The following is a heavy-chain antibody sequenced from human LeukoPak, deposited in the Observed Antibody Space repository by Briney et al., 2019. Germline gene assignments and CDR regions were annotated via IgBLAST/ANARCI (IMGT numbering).Heavy chain of an antibody. D-gene: IGHD6-13*01. J-gene: IGHJ6*02. CDR3: AGQQLVLDYYYGMDV. CDR2: IIPNTGGT. CDR1: GYTFTGYY. V-gene: IGHV1-2*06. Sequence: GASVKVSCKASGYTFTGYYIHWVRQAPGQGLEWMGRIIPNTGGTKYAQNLQGRVTMTSDTSISTAYMELSSLRSDDTAVYYCAGQQLVLDYYYGMDVWGQGTTVTVSS.